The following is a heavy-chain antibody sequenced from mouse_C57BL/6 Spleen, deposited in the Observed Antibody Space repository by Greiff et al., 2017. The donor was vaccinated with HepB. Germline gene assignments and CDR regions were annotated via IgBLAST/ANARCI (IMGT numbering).Heavy chain of an antibody. V-gene: IGHV5-17*01. CDR2: ISSGSSTI. D-gene: IGHD1-1*01. CDR1: GFTFSDYG. CDR3: ARQGGRSSLAMDY. J-gene: IGHJ4*01. Sequence: EVKLMESGGGLVKPGGSLKLSCAASGFTFSDYGMHWVRQAPEKGLEWVAYISSGSSTIYYADTVKGRFTISRDNAKNTLFLQMTSLRSEDTAMYYCARQGGRSSLAMDYWGQGTSVTVSS.